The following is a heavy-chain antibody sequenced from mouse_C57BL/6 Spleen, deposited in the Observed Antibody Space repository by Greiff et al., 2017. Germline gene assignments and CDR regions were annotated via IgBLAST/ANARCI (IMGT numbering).Heavy chain of an antibody. D-gene: IGHD2-4*01. CDR2: IYPGSGNT. J-gene: IGHJ2*01. CDR3: ARISYDYDDY. Sequence: QVQLQQSGPELVKPGASVKISCKASGYSFTSYYIHWVKQRPGQGLEWIGWIYPGSGNTKYNEKFKGKATLTADTSSSPAYMQLSSLTSEDSAVYYCARISYDYDDYWGQGTTLTVSS. CDR1: GYSFTSYY. V-gene: IGHV1-66*01.